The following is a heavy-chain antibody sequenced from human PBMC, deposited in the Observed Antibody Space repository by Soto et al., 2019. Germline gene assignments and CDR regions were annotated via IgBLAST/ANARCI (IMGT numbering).Heavy chain of an antibody. CDR3: ARRVVVPAALVGMDV. J-gene: IGHJ6*02. V-gene: IGHV5-10-1*01. CDR2: IDPSDSYT. CDR1: GYSFTSYW. D-gene: IGHD2-2*01. Sequence: PGESLKISCKGSGYSFTSYWISWVRQMPGKGLEWRGRIDPSDSYTNYSPSFQGHVTISADKSISTAYLQWRSLKASDTAMYYCARRVVVPAALVGMDVWGQGTTVTVSS.